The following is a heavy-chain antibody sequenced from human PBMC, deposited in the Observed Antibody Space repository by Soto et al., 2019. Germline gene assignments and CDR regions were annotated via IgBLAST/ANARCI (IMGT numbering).Heavy chain of an antibody. CDR3: AKDSQRWLQPRFDY. CDR2: ISGSGGST. Sequence: GGSLRLSCAASGFTFSSYAMSWVRQAPGKGLEWVSAISGSGGSTYYADSVKCRFTISRDNSKNTLYLQMNSLRAEDTAVYYCAKDSQRWLQPRFDYWGQGTLVTVSS. J-gene: IGHJ4*02. V-gene: IGHV3-23*01. CDR1: GFTFSSYA. D-gene: IGHD5-12*01.